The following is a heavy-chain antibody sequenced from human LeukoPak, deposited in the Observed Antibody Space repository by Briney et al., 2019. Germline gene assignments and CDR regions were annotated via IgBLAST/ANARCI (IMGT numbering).Heavy chain of an antibody. CDR3: ARDYWVHLERRTLVGWYFDL. CDR2: ISSSGSTI. J-gene: IGHJ2*01. Sequence: PGGSLRLSCAASGFTFSSYEMNWVRQAPGKGLEWVSDISSSGSTIYYADSVKGRFTISRDNVKNSLYLQMNSLRAEDTAVYYCARDYWVHLERRTLVGWYFDLWGRGTLVTVSS. V-gene: IGHV3-48*03. D-gene: IGHD1-1*01. CDR1: GFTFSSYE.